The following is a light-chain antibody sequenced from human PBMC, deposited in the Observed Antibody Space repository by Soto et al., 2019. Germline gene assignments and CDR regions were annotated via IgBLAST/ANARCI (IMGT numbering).Light chain of an antibody. CDR1: QSVSVN. CDR2: GVS. V-gene: IGKV3-15*01. CDR3: QQYNDWPFT. J-gene: IGKJ3*01. Sequence: EILMTQSPGTLSVSPGARATLSCRASQSVSVNLAWYQQKPGQAPRLLIYGVSTRATGIPARFSGSASGTEFTLTISRLQSEDFAVYYCQQYNDWPFTFGPGTKVDIK.